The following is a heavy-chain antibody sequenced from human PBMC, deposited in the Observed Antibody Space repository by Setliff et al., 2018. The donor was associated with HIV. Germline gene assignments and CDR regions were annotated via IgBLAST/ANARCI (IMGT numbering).Heavy chain of an antibody. CDR2: FDPEDGET. D-gene: IGHD3-22*01. J-gene: IGHJ1*01. CDR1: GYTLTELS. Sequence: ASVKVSCKVSGYTLTELSMHWVRQAPGKGLEWMGGFDPEDGETIYAQKFQGRVTMTEDTSTDTAYMELSSLRSEDTAMYYCATIRAYYYDSSGQEYFQHWGQGTLVTVSS. V-gene: IGHV1-24*01. CDR3: ATIRAYYYDSSGQEYFQH.